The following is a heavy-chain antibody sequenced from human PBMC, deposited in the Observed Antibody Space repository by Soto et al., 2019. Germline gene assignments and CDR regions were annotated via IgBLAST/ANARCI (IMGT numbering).Heavy chain of an antibody. J-gene: IGHJ5*01. CDR3: ARDRYFYDSAGYSRTLDS. Sequence: WGTLSLTCTSSGGSFNNDYWAWIRQSPGKGLEWIGYIFHSGITDYNPSVKSRVTISIDKSKNILSLKLTSVTAADTAVYYCARDRYFYDSAGYSRTLDSWGQG. CDR1: GGSFNNDY. CDR2: IFHSGIT. D-gene: IGHD3-22*01. V-gene: IGHV4-59*01.